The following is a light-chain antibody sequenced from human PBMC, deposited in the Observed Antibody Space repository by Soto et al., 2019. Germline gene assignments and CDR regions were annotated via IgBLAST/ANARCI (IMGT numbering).Light chain of an antibody. Sequence: QSVLTQPASVSGSPGQSITISCTGTISDVGSYDLVSWYQQHPGKAPKLMIYEGSKRPSGVSSRFSGSKSGNTSSLTISGLHAEDEADYYCCSYAGSSTSWVFGGGTKLTVL. V-gene: IGLV2-23*01. J-gene: IGLJ3*02. CDR1: ISDVGSYDL. CDR2: EGS. CDR3: CSYAGSSTSWV.